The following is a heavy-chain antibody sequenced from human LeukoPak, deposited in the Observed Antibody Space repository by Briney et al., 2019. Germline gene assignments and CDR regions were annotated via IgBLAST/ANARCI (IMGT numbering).Heavy chain of an antibody. CDR3: ARDVRRDGYNN. CDR2: IYTSGST. Sequence: SQTLSLTCTVSGGSISSGSYYWSWIRQPAGKGLEWIGRIYTSGSTNYNPSLKSRVTMSVDTSKNQFSLKLSSVTAADTAVYYCARDVRRDGYNNWGQGTLVTVSS. J-gene: IGHJ4*02. V-gene: IGHV4-61*02. D-gene: IGHD5-24*01. CDR1: GGSISSGSYY.